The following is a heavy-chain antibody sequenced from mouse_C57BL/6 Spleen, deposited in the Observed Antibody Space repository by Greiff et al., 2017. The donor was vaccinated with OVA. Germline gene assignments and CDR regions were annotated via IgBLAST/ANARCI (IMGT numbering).Heavy chain of an antibody. Sequence: EVKLQESGAELVKPGASVKLSCTASGFNIKDYYMHWVKQRTEQGLEWIGRIDPEDGETKYAPKFQGKATITADTSSNTAYLQLSSLTSEDTAVYYCATMVTTVPFAYWGQGTLVTVSA. CDR1: GFNIKDYY. D-gene: IGHD2-2*01. CDR3: ATMVTTVPFAY. V-gene: IGHV14-2*01. J-gene: IGHJ3*01. CDR2: IDPEDGET.